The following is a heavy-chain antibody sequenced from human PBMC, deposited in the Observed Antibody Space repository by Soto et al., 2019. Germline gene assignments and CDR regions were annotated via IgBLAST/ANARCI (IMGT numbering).Heavy chain of an antibody. V-gene: IGHV4-59*01. CDR1: GDSISSYY. J-gene: IGHJ4*02. CDR3: AIRSMAVVPEY. D-gene: IGHD3-22*01. Sequence: QVQLQESDPGLVKPSETLSLTCAVSGDSISSYYCMWIRQPPGKGLESIGYLYYGRTANYNPSLMSRVTLSVDTSTNHCSLTLSSMTAADTAVSYCAIRSMAVVPEYWGQGTLVNVSS. CDR2: LYYGRTA.